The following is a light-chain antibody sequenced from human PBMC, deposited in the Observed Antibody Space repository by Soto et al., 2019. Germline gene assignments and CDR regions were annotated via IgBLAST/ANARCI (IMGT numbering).Light chain of an antibody. V-gene: IGKV3-15*01. CDR2: GAS. J-gene: IGKJ1*01. CDR3: QQYNDWWT. CDR1: QSVSNN. Sequence: EIVMTQSPATLSVSPGESATLSCRASQSVSNNLTWYQQKPGQPPRLLIYGASTRATGVPGRFSGSGSGTEFTLTISSLQPEDFAVYYCQQYNDWWTFGQGTKVEIK.